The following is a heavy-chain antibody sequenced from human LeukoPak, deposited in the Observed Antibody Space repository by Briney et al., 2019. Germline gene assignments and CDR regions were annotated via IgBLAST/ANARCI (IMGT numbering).Heavy chain of an antibody. CDR3: ATGILGASSDGFDV. Sequence: PSEALSLTCTASGGSIRSFFWSWIRQPAGKGLEWLGRIYSSGSAHYNPSLKGRMSLSLDTSKSQVSLSLTSVTAADTAVYFCATGILGASSDGFDVWGRGTAVTVSS. CDR2: IYSSGSA. J-gene: IGHJ3*01. CDR1: GGSIRSFF. V-gene: IGHV4-4*07. D-gene: IGHD4/OR15-4a*01.